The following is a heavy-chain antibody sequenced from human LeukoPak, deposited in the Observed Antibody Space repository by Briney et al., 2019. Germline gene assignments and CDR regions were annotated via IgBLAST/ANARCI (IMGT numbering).Heavy chain of an antibody. V-gene: IGHV7-4-1*02. CDR2: INTNTGNP. CDR3: ARASAARGYSGYDKFDY. J-gene: IGHJ4*02. Sequence: ASVKVSCKASGYRFTSYAMNWVRQAPGQGLEWMGWINTNTGNPTYAQGFTGRFVFSLDTSVSTAYLQISSLKAEDTAVYYCARASAARGYSGYDKFDYWGQGTLVTVSS. CDR1: GYRFTSYA. D-gene: IGHD5-12*01.